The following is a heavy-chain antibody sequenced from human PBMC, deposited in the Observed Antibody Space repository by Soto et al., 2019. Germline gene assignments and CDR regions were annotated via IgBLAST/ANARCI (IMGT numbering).Heavy chain of an antibody. CDR3: ARGVAAAGWDFDY. D-gene: IGHD6-13*01. Sequence: PGGSLRLSCAASGFTFSSYWMSWVRQAPGKGLEWVANIKQDGSEKYYVDSVKGRFTISRDNAKNSLYLQMNSLRAEDTAVYYCARGVAAAGWDFDYWGQGTLVTVSS. CDR2: IKQDGSEK. CDR1: GFTFSSYW. V-gene: IGHV3-7*01. J-gene: IGHJ4*02.